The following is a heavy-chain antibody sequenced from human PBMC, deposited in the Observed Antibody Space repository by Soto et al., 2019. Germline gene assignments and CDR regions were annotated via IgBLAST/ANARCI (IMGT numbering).Heavy chain of an antibody. D-gene: IGHD6-6*01. CDR2: IIPILGIA. CDR3: ARARGIAARPRYYYYMDV. Sequence: GASVKVSCKASGGTFSSYTISWVRQEQRQGLEWMGRIIPILGIANYAQKFQGRVTITADKSTSTAYMELSSLRSEDTAVYYCARARGIAARPRYYYYMDVWGKGTTVTVSS. J-gene: IGHJ6*03. CDR1: GGTFSSYT. V-gene: IGHV1-69*02.